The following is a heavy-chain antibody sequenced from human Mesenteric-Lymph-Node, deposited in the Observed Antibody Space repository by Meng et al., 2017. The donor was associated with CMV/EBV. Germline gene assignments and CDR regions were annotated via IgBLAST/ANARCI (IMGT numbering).Heavy chain of an antibody. CDR3: ARGGDDQLLPGDAFDF. V-gene: IGHV4-34*01. CDR1: GGSFSGYY. CDR2: INHSGST. Sequence: SETLSLTCAVYGGSFSGYYWSWIRQPPGKGLEWIGEINHSGSTNYNPSFKSRVTISVDTSKNQFSLQLSSVTAADTAVYYCARGGDDQLLPGDAFDFWGQGTMVTVSS. J-gene: IGHJ3*01. D-gene: IGHD2-2*01.